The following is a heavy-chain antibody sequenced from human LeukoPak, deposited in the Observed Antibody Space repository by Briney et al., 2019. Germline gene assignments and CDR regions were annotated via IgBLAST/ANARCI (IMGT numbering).Heavy chain of an antibody. CDR3: ARSVVTLYWYFDL. Sequence: SETLSLTCTVSGGSISGYYYNWIRQPPGKGLEWIGYIYYSGSTNYNPSLKSRATISLDTSKNQFSLKQSSVTTADTAVYYCARSVVTLYWYFDLWGRGTLVTVSS. V-gene: IGHV4-59*01. CDR1: GGSISGYY. J-gene: IGHJ2*01. D-gene: IGHD4-23*01. CDR2: IYYSGST.